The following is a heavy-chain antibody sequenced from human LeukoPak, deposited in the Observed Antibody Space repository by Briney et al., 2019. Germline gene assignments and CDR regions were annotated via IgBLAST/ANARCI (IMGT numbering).Heavy chain of an antibody. CDR1: GFTLSSYW. CDR3: ARAVAAAGSY. V-gene: IGHV3-7*04. J-gene: IGHJ4*02. Sequence: PGGSLRLSCAASGFTLSSYWISWVRQAPGKGLEWVANIKQDGSEKYCVGSVKGRFTISRDNAKDTVYLQMNSLRAEDTAVYYCARAVAAAGSYWGQGTLVTVSS. CDR2: IKQDGSEK. D-gene: IGHD6-13*01.